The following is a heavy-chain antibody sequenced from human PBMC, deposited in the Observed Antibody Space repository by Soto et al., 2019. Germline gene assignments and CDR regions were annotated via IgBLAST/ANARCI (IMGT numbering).Heavy chain of an antibody. CDR1: GFIFSSYA. V-gene: IGHV3-23*01. CDR3: AKQQGPGTPYYYAMDV. D-gene: IGHD1-1*01. J-gene: IGHJ6*02. CDR2: IRGSGGTI. Sequence: GGSLRLSCVASGFIFSSYAMSWVRQTPGKGLEWVSAIRGSGGTIYYADTVKGRFTISRENSKNTLYLEMNSLRGEDTAVYFCAKQQGPGTPYYYAMDVWGQGTAVTVSS.